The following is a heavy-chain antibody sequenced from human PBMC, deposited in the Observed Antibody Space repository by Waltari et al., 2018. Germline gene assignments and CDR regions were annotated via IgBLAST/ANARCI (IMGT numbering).Heavy chain of an antibody. CDR2: INPNSGGT. V-gene: IGHV1-2*06. J-gene: IGHJ4*02. Sequence: QVQLVQSGAEVKKPGASVKVSCKASGYTFTGYYMHWVRQAPGQGLEWMGRINPNSGGTNYAQKFQGRVTMTRDTSISTAYMELSRLRSDDTAVYYCARGDTIFGVVTAFDYWGQGTLVTVSS. D-gene: IGHD3-3*01. CDR1: GYTFTGYY. CDR3: ARGDTIFGVVTAFDY.